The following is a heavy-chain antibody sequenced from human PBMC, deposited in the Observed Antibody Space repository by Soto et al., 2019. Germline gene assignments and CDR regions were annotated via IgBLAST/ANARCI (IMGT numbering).Heavy chain of an antibody. V-gene: IGHV1-18*01. Sequence: QVQLVQSGAEVKKPGASVRVSCKTSGYTFINYGITWVRQAPGQGLEWMGWLSAYNGATSSSEKLQDRFTMTTDTSTNTVYMELRSLTSDDTAGYYWARWSAIVGGAEGVDVWGQGTMVIVSS. CDR3: ARWSAIVGGAEGVDV. CDR1: GYTFINYG. D-gene: IGHD1-26*01. CDR2: LSAYNGAT. J-gene: IGHJ3*01.